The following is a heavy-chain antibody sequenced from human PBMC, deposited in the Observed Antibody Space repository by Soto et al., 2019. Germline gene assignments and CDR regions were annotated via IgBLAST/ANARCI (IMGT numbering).Heavy chain of an antibody. J-gene: IGHJ3*02. V-gene: IGHV1-58*01. CDR2: IVVGSGNT. CDR1: GFTFTSSA. D-gene: IGHD4-17*01. CDR3: AAGTYGDDHHAFDI. Sequence: SVKVSCKASGFTFTSSAVQWVRQARGQRLEWIGWIVVGSGNTNYAQKFQERVTITRDMSTSTAYMELSSLRSEDAAVYYCAAGTYGDDHHAFDIWGQGTMVTVSS.